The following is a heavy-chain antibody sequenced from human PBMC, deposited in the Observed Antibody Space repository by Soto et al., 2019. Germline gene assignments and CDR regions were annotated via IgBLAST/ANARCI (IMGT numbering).Heavy chain of an antibody. Sequence: EVQLVESGGGLVQPGGSLRLSCAASGFTFSSFWMHWVRQGPGKGLVWLSRINFDGTRTTYADSVKGRFTISRDNAKDTVYLQMNSLRAEDTAVYYCARGAGGRYCNDYWGQGTLVTVSS. CDR2: INFDGTRT. J-gene: IGHJ4*02. D-gene: IGHD1-26*01. V-gene: IGHV3-74*01. CDR1: GFTFSSFW. CDR3: ARGAGGRYCNDY.